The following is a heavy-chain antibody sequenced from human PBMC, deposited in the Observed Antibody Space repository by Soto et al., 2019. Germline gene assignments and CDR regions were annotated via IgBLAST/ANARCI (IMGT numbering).Heavy chain of an antibody. CDR1: EITFSRYA. CDR3: AKGRGHTYDSSYGMDV. J-gene: IGHJ6*02. D-gene: IGHD3-10*01. V-gene: IGHV3-23*01. CDR2: TSGSGSST. Sequence: EMHLLESGGGLVQAGGSLRLSCVASEITFSRYAMSWVRQAPGKGLEWVSSTSGSGSSTWFADSVKGRFTISRDNSKNSVFLEMSSLRADDPAVYYCAKGRGHTYDSSYGMDVWGQGTTVIVSS.